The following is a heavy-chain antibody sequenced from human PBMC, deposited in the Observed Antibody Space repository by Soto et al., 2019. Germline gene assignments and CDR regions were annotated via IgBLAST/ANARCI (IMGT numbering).Heavy chain of an antibody. Sequence: SETLPLTCTVSGDSISTYNWVWIRQPPGKGLEWIGCIYYSGVTNYNPSLKSRVTISVDTPKNQLSLKLNSVTAADTAVYYCARRYGYSFDYWGQGTLVTVSS. CDR3: ARRYGYSFDY. V-gene: IGHV4-59*01. J-gene: IGHJ4*02. D-gene: IGHD1-1*01. CDR2: IYYSGVT. CDR1: GDSISTYN.